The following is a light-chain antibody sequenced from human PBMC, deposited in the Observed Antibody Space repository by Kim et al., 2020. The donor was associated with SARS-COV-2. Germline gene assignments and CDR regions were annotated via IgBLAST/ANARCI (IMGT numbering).Light chain of an antibody. CDR1: QSVSSSY. CDR2: GAS. CDR3: QQYGSLWT. Sequence: LSPGERATLSCRASQSVSSSYLAWYQHKPGQAPRLLIYGASSRATGIPDRISGSGSGTDFTLTISRLEPEDFAVYYCQQYGSLWTFGQGTKVDIK. V-gene: IGKV3-20*01. J-gene: IGKJ1*01.